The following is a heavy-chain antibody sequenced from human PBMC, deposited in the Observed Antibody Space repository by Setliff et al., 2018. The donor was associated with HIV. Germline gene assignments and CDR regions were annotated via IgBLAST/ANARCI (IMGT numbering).Heavy chain of an antibody. D-gene: IGHD3-22*01. Sequence: PSETLSLTCTVSGGSISSGGYYWSWIRQHPGKGLEWIGYIYYSGSTYYNPSLKSPVTITVDTSKNQFSLKLSSVTAADTAVYYCARVPSYYYDSSGYPLGAFDIWGQGAMVTVSS. CDR3: ARVPSYYYDSSGYPLGAFDI. V-gene: IGHV4-31*01. J-gene: IGHJ3*02. CDR1: GGSISSGGYY. CDR2: IYYSGST.